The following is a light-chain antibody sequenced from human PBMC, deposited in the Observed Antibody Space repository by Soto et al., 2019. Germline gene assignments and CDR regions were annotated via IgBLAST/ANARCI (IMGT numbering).Light chain of an antibody. Sequence: EIVLTQSPGTLSLSPGERATLYCRASQSVSSSYLAWYQQKRGQAPRLLIYGASRRATGIPDRFSGSGSGQAFTFSITRREPEDFAVYYCQQYGPPPTTVGQGTKVEIK. J-gene: IGKJ1*01. CDR3: QQYGPPPTT. V-gene: IGKV3-20*01. CDR1: QSVSSSY. CDR2: GAS.